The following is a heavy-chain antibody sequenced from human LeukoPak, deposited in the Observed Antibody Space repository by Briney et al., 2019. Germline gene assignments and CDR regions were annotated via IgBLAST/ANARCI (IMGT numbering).Heavy chain of an antibody. CDR1: GFTFSSYG. CDR2: ISGSGGST. V-gene: IGHV3-23*01. J-gene: IGHJ5*02. D-gene: IGHD3-10*01. Sequence: GGSLRLSCAASGFTFSSYGMSWVRQAPGKGLEWVSAISGSGGSTYYADSVKGRFTISRDNSKNTLYLQMNSPRAEDTAVYYCAKDLYRAAITMVRGVTFRFDPWGQGTLVTVSS. CDR3: AKDLYRAAITMVRGVTFRFDP.